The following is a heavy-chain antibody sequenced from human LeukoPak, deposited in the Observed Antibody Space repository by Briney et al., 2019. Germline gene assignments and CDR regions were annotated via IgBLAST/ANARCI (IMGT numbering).Heavy chain of an antibody. V-gene: IGHV3-7*03. CDR1: GFTFSSYW. CDR2: IEQDGSEK. Sequence: GGSLRLSWATSGFTFSSYWMNWVRQAPAKGLEWVANIEQDGSEKNYVDSVKGRFTISRDNAKNSLYLQMSSLRAEDTAVYYCAGGRGWSSDYWGQGTLVTVSS. J-gene: IGHJ4*02. D-gene: IGHD6-19*01. CDR3: AGGRGWSSDY.